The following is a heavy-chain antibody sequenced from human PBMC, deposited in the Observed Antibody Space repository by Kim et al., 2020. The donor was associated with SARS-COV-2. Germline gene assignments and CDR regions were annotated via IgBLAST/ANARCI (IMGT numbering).Heavy chain of an antibody. J-gene: IGHJ4*02. CDR1: GFTFSSYA. CDR3: AKVMLPFYGLRLGELSLYFDY. Sequence: GGSLRLSCAASGFTFSSYAMSWVRQAPGKGLEWVSVIYSGGSSTYYADSVKGRFTISRDNSKNTLYLQMNSLRAEDTAVYYCAKVMLPFYGLRLGELSLYFDYWGQGTLVTVSS. V-gene: IGHV3-23*03. CDR2: IYSGGSST. D-gene: IGHD3-16*02.